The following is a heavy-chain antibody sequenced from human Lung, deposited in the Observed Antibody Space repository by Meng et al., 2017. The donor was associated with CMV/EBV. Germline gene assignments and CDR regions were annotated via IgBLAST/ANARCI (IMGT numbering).Heavy chain of an antibody. V-gene: IGHV1-8*01. CDR1: GYTFTSHD. J-gene: IGHJ4*02. CDR3: ARNTGVY. CDR2: MNPNTGNT. D-gene: IGHD1-1*01. Sequence: SVTVHCKASGYTFTSHDIQWVGLTTAQGLEWMGWMNPNTGNTGFAQNFQGRVAMTRNIALNTAYMELSSITPADTAVYFCARNTGVYWGQGTLVTVSS.